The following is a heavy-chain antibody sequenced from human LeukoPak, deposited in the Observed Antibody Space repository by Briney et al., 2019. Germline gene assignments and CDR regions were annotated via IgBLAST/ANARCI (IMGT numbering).Heavy chain of an antibody. CDR1: GGSISSSSYY. J-gene: IGHJ4*02. CDR3: ASRAVAAAGTIHFDY. CDR2: IYYSGST. V-gene: IGHV4-39*01. D-gene: IGHD6-13*01. Sequence: PSETLSLTCAVSGGSISSSSYYWGWIRQPPGKGLEWIGSIYYSGSTYYNPSLKSRVTISVDTSKNQFSLKLSSVTAADTAVYYCASRAVAAAGTIHFDYWGQGTLVTVSS.